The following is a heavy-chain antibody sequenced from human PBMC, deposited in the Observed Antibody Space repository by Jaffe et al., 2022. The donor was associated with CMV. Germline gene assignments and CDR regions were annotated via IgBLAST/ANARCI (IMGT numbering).Heavy chain of an antibody. Sequence: EVQLVESGGGLIQPGGSLRLSCAASGFTVSSNYMSWVRQAPGKGLEWVSVIYSGGSTYYADSVKGRFTISRDNSKNTLYLQMNSLRAEDTAVYYCASTYDSSGYYLGRDDAFDIWGQGTMVTVSS. CDR2: IYSGGST. J-gene: IGHJ3*02. CDR1: GFTVSSNY. CDR3: ASTYDSSGYYLGRDDAFDI. D-gene: IGHD3-22*01. V-gene: IGHV3-53*01.